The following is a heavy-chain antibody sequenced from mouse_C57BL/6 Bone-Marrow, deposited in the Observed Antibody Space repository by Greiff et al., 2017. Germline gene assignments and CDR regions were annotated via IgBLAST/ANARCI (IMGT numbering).Heavy chain of an antibody. V-gene: IGHV15-2*01. J-gene: IGHJ1*03. CDR1: DSEVFPIAY. D-gene: IGHD1-1*01. CDR3: ARRYYGSSPRWYFDV. Sequence: LQQSGSELRSPGSSVKLSCKDFDSEVFPIAYMSWVRQKPGHGFEWIGGILPSIGRTIYGEKFEDKATLDADTLSNTAYLELNSLTSEDSAIYYCARRYYGSSPRWYFDVWGTGTTVTVSS. CDR2: ILPSIGRT.